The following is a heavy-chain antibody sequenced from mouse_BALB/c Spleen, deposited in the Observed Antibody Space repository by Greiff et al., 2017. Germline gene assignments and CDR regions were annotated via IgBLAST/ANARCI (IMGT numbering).Heavy chain of an antibody. J-gene: IGHJ4*01. D-gene: IGHD2-4*01. Sequence: EVKLVESGPGLVKPSQSLSLTCTVTGYSITSDYAWNWIRQFPGNKLEWMGYISYSGSTSYNPSLKSRISITRDTSKNQFFLQLNSVTTEDTATYYCARENDYDDAMDYWGQGTSVTVSS. CDR2: ISYSGST. CDR3: ARENDYDDAMDY. V-gene: IGHV3-2*02. CDR1: GYSITSDYA.